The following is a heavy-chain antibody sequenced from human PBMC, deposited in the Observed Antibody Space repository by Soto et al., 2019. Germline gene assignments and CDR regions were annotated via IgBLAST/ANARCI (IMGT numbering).Heavy chain of an antibody. J-gene: IGHJ3*01. CDR1: GFTFSGSA. Sequence: GGSLRLSCAASGFTFSGSAMHWVRQASGKGLEWVGRIRSKANSYATAYAASVKGRFTISRDDSKSTAYLQMNSLKTEDTAVHYCTRRSAADYYDSSGYYFDAFDLWGQGTMVTVSS. CDR3: TRRSAADYYDSSGYYFDAFDL. D-gene: IGHD3-22*01. V-gene: IGHV3-73*01. CDR2: IRSKANSYAT.